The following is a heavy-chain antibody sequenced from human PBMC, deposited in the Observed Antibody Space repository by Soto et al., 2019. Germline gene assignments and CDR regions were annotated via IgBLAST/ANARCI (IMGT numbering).Heavy chain of an antibody. CDR3: ARSIVGATTSIDY. J-gene: IGHJ4*02. CDR2: INAGNAIT. Sequence: EASVKVSCKASGYIFTSYTMHWVRQAPGQRLEWMGWINAGNAITKYSQKFQGRVTIIRDTSASTAYMELSSLRSEDTAVYYCARSIVGATTSIDYWGQGTLVTVSS. D-gene: IGHD1-26*01. V-gene: IGHV1-3*01. CDR1: GYIFTSYT.